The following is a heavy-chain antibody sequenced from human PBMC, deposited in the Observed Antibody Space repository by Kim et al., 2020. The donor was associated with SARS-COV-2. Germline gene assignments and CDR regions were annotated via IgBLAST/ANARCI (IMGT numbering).Heavy chain of an antibody. D-gene: IGHD3-10*01. CDR3: ARGWAYGSGGSHFDY. CDR2: INHSGRT. CDR1: GGSFSGYY. V-gene: IGHV4-34*01. J-gene: IGHJ4*02. Sequence: SETLSLTCAVFGGSFSGYYWNWIRQPPGKGLEWIGEINHSGRTNSNPSLKSRITMSVEMSKNQFSLNLNSVTAADTAVYYCARGWAYGSGGSHFDYWGLGTLVSVSS.